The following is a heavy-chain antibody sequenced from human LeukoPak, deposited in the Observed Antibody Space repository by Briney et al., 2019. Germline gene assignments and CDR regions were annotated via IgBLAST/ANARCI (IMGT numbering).Heavy chain of an antibody. Sequence: GGSLRLSCAASGFTFSSYAMHWVRQAPGKGLEWVAVISYDGSNKYYADSVKGRFTISRDNSKNTLYLQMNSLRAEDTAVYYCAKGDCSSTSCSLRPIDYWGQGTLVTVSS. V-gene: IGHV3-33*06. CDR1: GFTFSSYA. CDR3: AKGDCSSTSCSLRPIDY. CDR2: ISYDGSNK. J-gene: IGHJ4*02. D-gene: IGHD2-2*01.